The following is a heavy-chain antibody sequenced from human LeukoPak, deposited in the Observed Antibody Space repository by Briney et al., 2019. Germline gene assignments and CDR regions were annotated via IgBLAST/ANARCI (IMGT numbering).Heavy chain of an antibody. J-gene: IGHJ3*02. CDR2: IYHSGST. V-gene: IGHV4-38-2*02. D-gene: IGHD3-10*01. Sequence: SETLSLTCTVSGYSISSGYYWGWLRQPPGKGLEWIGSIYHSGSTYYNPSLKSRVTISVDTSKNQFSLKLSSVTAADTAVYYCARAYYYGSGSYAFDIWGQGTMVTVSS. CDR1: GYSISSGYY. CDR3: ARAYYYGSGSYAFDI.